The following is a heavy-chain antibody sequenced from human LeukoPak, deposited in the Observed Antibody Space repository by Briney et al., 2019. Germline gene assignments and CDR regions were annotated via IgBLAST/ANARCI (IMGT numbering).Heavy chain of an antibody. CDR3: AKQMIERPHYYYMDV. Sequence: GGSLRLSCAASGLIFSSSGMHWVRQAPGKGLEWVAFTQYDERNKYYADSVKGRFTISRDNSKNTVFLQMNSLRPEDTALYYCAKQMIERPHYYYMDVWGKGTTVTVSS. D-gene: IGHD3-22*01. CDR1: GLIFSSSG. J-gene: IGHJ6*03. V-gene: IGHV3-30*02. CDR2: TQYDERNK.